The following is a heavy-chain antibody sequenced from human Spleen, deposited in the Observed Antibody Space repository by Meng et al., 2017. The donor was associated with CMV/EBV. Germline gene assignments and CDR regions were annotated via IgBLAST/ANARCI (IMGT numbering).Heavy chain of an antibody. Sequence: FSFSSYRMNWVRQAPGEGLEWVSSISSSSSYIYYADSVKGRFTISRDNAKNSLYLQMNSLSAEDTAVYYCARDLAVVPAAIVDWFDPWGQGTLVTVSS. CDR1: FSFSSYR. V-gene: IGHV3-21*01. J-gene: IGHJ5*02. CDR2: ISSSSSYI. CDR3: ARDLAVVPAAIVDWFDP. D-gene: IGHD2-2*01.